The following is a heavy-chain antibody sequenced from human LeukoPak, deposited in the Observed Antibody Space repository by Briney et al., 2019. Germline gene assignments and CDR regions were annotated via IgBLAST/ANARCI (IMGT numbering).Heavy chain of an antibody. CDR2: IYYSGST. V-gene: IGHV4-59*08. CDR3: ARNTAALSHTPI. Sequence: SETLSLTCTVSGGSISSYYWGWIRQPQGKGLEWIGYIYYSGSTNYKPSLKSRVTISVDTSKNQFSLKLSSVTAADTAVYYCARNTAALSHTPIWGQGTLVTVFS. J-gene: IGHJ4*02. D-gene: IGHD6-13*01. CDR1: GGSISSYY.